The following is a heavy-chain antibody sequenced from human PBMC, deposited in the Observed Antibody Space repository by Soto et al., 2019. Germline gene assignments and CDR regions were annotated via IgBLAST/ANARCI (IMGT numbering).Heavy chain of an antibody. CDR3: VRLPPTVTPGRNFYYYMDV. Sequence: SETLSLTCTVSGGSISSYYWTWIRQPPGKGLEWIGYIYYSGSTNYNPSLNSRVTISVATSQTQVSLKLTSVTAADTSVYFCVRLPPTVTPGRNFYYYMDVWGKGTTVTVSS. D-gene: IGHD4-17*01. J-gene: IGHJ6*03. CDR2: IYYSGST. V-gene: IGHV4-59*08. CDR1: GGSISSYY.